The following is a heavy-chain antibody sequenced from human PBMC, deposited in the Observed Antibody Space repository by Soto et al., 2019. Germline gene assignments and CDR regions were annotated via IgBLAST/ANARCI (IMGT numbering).Heavy chain of an antibody. D-gene: IGHD2-15*01. CDR1: GYTFTSYG. Sequence: QVHLVQSGAEVKKPGPSVKVSCKGSGYTFTSYGITWVRQAPGQGLEWMGWISAHNGNTNYAQKLQGRVTVTTDTSASTAHMELRSLRSDDTAVYYCARGWYGDYWGQGALVTVSS. CDR2: ISAHNGNT. J-gene: IGHJ4*02. V-gene: IGHV1-18*01. CDR3: ARGWYGDY.